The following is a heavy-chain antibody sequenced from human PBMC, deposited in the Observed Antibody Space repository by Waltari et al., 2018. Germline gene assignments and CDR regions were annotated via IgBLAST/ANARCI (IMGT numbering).Heavy chain of an antibody. CDR2: ISGSGGST. CDR1: GFTFSSYA. V-gene: IGHV3-23*01. D-gene: IGHD4-17*01. CDR3: AKDGSLPIYGDNYFDY. Sequence: EVQLLESGGGLVQPGGSLRLSCAASGFTFSSYAMSWVRQAPGKGMEWISAISGSGGSTYYAESVKGRFTISRDNSKNTLYLQMNSLRAEDTAVYYCAKDGSLPIYGDNYFDYWGQGTLVTVSS. J-gene: IGHJ4*02.